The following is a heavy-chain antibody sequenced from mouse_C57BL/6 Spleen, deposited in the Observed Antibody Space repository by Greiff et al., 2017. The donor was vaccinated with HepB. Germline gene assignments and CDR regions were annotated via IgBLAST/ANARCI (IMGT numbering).Heavy chain of an antibody. CDR3: ARSELGDYFDY. CDR2: INPGSGGT. CDR1: GYAFTNYL. V-gene: IGHV1-54*01. J-gene: IGHJ2*01. Sequence: QVQLQESGAELVRPGTSVKVSCKASGYAFTNYLIEWVKQRPGQGLEWIGVINPGSGGTNYNEKFKGKATLTADKSSSTAYMQLSSLTSEDSAVYFCARSELGDYFDYWGQGTTLTVSS. D-gene: IGHD4-1*01.